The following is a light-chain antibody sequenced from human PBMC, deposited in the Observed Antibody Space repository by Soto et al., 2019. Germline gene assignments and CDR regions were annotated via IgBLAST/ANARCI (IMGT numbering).Light chain of an antibody. CDR3: QQYGNSPIT. V-gene: IGKV3-20*01. Sequence: EIVLTQSPGTLSLSPGERVTLSCRASQSVSSNYLAWYQQKPGQAPRLLIYGASSRATGIPDRFSGSGSGTDFTLTISRLEPEDFEVYYCQQYGNSPITFGQGTRLEIK. J-gene: IGKJ5*01. CDR2: GAS. CDR1: QSVSSNY.